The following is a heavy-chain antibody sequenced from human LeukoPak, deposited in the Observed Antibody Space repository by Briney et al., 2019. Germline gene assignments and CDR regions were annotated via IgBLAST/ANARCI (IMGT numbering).Heavy chain of an antibody. CDR3: ARGPILTGARD. D-gene: IGHD1-20*01. J-gene: IGHJ4*02. V-gene: IGHV4-34*01. CDR2: INHSGST. Sequence: SETLSLTCAVYGGSFSGYYLSWIRQPPGKGLEWIGEINHSGSTNYNPSLKSRVTISVDTSKNQFSLKLSSVTAADTAVYYCARGPILTGARDWGQGTLVTVSS. CDR1: GGSFSGYY.